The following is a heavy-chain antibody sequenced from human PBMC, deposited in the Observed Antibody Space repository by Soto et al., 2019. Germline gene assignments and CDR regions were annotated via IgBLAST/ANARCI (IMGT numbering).Heavy chain of an antibody. CDR1: GFSLSTSGVG. J-gene: IGHJ2*01. CDR2: ISWDDDK. Sequence: QITLKESGPTLVKPTQTLTLTCTFSGFSLSTSGVGVGWIRQPPGKTLEWLALISWDDDKRYSPSLKSRLTITTDASKNQVVLTMTNMDPVDTATYYCAHSFFSRYSDLWGRGTLVTVSS. CDR3: AHSFFSRYSDL. V-gene: IGHV2-5*02. D-gene: IGHD3-10*01.